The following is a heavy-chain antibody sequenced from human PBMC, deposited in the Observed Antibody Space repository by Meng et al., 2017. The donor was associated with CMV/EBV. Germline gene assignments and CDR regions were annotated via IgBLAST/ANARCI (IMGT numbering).Heavy chain of an antibody. CDR1: GFTFSSYA. D-gene: IGHD4-11*01. CDR2: ISSNGGST. Sequence: GESLKISCAASGFTFSSYAMHWVRQAPGKGLEYVSAISSNGGSTYDADSVKGRFTISRDNSKNTLYLQMGSLRAEDMAVYYCARVGEVTTGDYYYYGMDVWGQGTTVTVSS. V-gene: IGHV3-64*02. CDR3: ARVGEVTTGDYYYYGMDV. J-gene: IGHJ6*02.